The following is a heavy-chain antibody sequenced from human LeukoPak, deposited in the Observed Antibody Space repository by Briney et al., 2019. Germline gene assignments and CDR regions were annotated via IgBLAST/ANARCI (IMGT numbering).Heavy chain of an antibody. Sequence: QAGGSLRLSCAASGFTFSSYAMSWVRQAPGKGLEWVSAISGSGGSTYYADSMKGRFTISRDNSKNTLYLQMNSLRAEDTAVYYCAKDLSPSPLLWFGEAYGMDVWGQGTTVTVSS. J-gene: IGHJ6*02. CDR2: ISGSGGST. D-gene: IGHD3-10*01. CDR1: GFTFSSYA. V-gene: IGHV3-23*01. CDR3: AKDLSPSPLLWFGEAYGMDV.